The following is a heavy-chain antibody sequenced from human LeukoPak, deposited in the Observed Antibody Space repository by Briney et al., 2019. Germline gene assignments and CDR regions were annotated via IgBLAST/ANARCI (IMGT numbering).Heavy chain of an antibody. CDR3: VKDTSPSPYYFDY. CDR2: INNNGGTT. D-gene: IGHD3-16*01. Sequence: GGSLRLSCSASGFTFSSYALHWVRQAPGKGLEYVSAINNNGGTTYYADSVKGRFTISRDNSKNTLFLQMSSLRAEDTAVYYRVKDTSPSPYYFDYWGQGTLVTVSS. V-gene: IGHV3-64D*06. J-gene: IGHJ4*02. CDR1: GFTFSSYA.